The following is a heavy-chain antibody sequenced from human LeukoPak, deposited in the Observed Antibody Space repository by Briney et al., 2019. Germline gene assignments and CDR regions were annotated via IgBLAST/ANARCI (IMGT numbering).Heavy chain of an antibody. Sequence: GGSLRLSCAASGFTVSSNYVSWVRQAPGKGLEWVSVIYSGGSTYYADSVKGRFTISRDNSKNTLYLQMNSLRAEDTAVYYCARVGGDYTTPYNWFDPWGQGTLVTVSS. D-gene: IGHD4-17*01. V-gene: IGHV3-66*01. CDR2: IYSGGST. CDR3: ARVGGDYTTPYNWFDP. CDR1: GFTVSSNY. J-gene: IGHJ5*02.